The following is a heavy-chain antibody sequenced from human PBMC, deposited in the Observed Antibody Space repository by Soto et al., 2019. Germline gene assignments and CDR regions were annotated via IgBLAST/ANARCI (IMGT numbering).Heavy chain of an antibody. Sequence: EVQLVESGGGLVQPGGSLKLSCAASGFTFSDSAMHWVRQASGKGLEWVGRIRSKPNTDATAYAASVKGRFTISRDDSKNTAYLQMNSLKTEATAVYYCTRHVDCSGGICYSGYYYYMDVWCKGPTVTVSS. CDR3: TRHVDCSGGICYSGYYYYMDV. V-gene: IGHV3-73*01. CDR2: IRSKPNTDAT. CDR1: GFTFSDSA. J-gene: IGHJ6*03. D-gene: IGHD2-15*01.